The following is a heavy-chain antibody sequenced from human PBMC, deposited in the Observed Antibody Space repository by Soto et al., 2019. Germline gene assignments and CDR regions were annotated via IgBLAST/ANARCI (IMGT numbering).Heavy chain of an antibody. CDR2: TRNKAYSYTT. D-gene: IGHD6-19*01. CDR3: SKEGYGGDWTTFDY. Sequence: RGSLRLSCAASGFIFSDHYMDWVRQAPGKGLEWVGRTRNKAYSYTTLYAASVKGRFTVSRDDSKNSLYLQMNSLKTEDTAMYYCSKEGYGGDWTTFDYWGQGTLVTVSS. V-gene: IGHV3-72*01. J-gene: IGHJ4*02. CDR1: GFIFSDHY.